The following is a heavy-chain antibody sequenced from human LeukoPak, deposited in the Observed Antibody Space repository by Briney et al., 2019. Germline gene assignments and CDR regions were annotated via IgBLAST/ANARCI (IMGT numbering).Heavy chain of an antibody. Sequence: PGGSLRLSCAASGFTFSNYAMSWVRQAPGKGLEWVSAISGSGGSTYYADSVKGRFTISRDNSKNTLYLQMNSLRAEDTAVYYCAKGGYCSSTSCYASGWFDPWGQGILVTVSS. CDR3: AKGGYCSSTSCYASGWFDP. D-gene: IGHD2-2*01. CDR1: GFTFSNYA. CDR2: ISGSGGST. V-gene: IGHV3-23*01. J-gene: IGHJ5*02.